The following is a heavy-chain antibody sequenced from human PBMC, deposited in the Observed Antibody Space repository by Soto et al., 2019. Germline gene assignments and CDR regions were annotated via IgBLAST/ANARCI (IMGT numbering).Heavy chain of an antibody. D-gene: IGHD6-6*01. J-gene: IGHJ5*02. CDR2: INAHSGGT. CDR3: ATDLTRQLAYWLDP. CDR1: GFSFTGYY. Sequence: GASVKVSCKASGFSFTGYYIHWLRQAPGQGLEWMGWINAHSGGTEYAQKFQGRVTLTRATSIATAYLTLTSLTSDHTALYYCATDLTRQLAYWLDPWGQGTQVTVSS. V-gene: IGHV1-2*02.